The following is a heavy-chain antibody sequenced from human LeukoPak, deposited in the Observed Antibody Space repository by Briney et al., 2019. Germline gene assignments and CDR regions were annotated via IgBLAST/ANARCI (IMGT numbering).Heavy chain of an antibody. CDR1: GGSISSGGYY. V-gene: IGHV4-31*03. CDR2: ISYSGST. D-gene: IGHD3-3*01. Sequence: SQTLSLTCTVSGGSISSGGYYWSWIRQHPGKGLEWIGYISYSGSTYYNPYLKSRVTISVDTSKSQFSLKLSSVTAADTAVYYCARVLFGVAIPYYFDSWGQGTLVTVSS. CDR3: ARVLFGVAIPYYFDS. J-gene: IGHJ4*02.